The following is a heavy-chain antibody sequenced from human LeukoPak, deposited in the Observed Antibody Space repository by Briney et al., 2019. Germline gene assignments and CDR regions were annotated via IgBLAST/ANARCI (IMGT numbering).Heavy chain of an antibody. CDR3: ARVPSYCSGGSCYMEGYYFDY. CDR1: GYTFTGYY. J-gene: IGHJ4*02. Sequence: GASVKVSCKASGYTFTGYYMHWVRQAPGQGLEWMGWINPNSGGTNYAQKFQGRVTMSRDTSISTAYMELSMLRSDETAVYYCARVPSYCSGGSCYMEGYYFDYWGQGTLVTVSS. CDR2: INPNSGGT. D-gene: IGHD2-15*01. V-gene: IGHV1-2*02.